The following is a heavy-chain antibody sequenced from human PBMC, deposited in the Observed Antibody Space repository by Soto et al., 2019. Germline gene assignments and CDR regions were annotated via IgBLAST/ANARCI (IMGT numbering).Heavy chain of an antibody. CDR2: INAGNGNT. CDR1: GYTFPSYA. CDR3: ASSAAPTYYYGMDV. D-gene: IGHD6-13*01. V-gene: IGHV1-3*01. Sequence: GASVKVSCKASGYTFPSYAMQWVRQAPGQRLEWMGWINAGNGNTKYSQKFQGRVTITRDTSASTAYMELSSLRSEDTAVYYCASSAAPTYYYGMDVWGQGTTVTVSS. J-gene: IGHJ6*02.